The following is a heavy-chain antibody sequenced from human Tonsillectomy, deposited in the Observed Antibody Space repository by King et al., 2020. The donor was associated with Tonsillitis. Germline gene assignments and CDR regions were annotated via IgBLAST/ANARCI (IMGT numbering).Heavy chain of an antibody. J-gene: IGHJ3*02. Sequence: VQLQESGPGLVKPSETLSLTCTVSSGSISNYYWSWIRQPPGKGLEWIGYIYFSGSTNYNPSLKSRLTISVYTSKNQFSLKLSSVTAADTAVYYCARTSGSSSRLAFDIWGQGTLVTVSS. CDR3: ARTSGSSSRLAFDI. D-gene: IGHD1-26*01. CDR2: IYFSGST. CDR1: SGSISNYY. V-gene: IGHV4-4*08.